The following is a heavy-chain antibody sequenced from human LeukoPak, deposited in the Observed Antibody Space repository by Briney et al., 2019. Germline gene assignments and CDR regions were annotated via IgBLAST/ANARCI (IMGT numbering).Heavy chain of an antibody. CDR1: GFTFSSYA. V-gene: IGHV3-23*01. CDR3: AKYALHGSFLRDSGGSHY. J-gene: IGHJ4*02. Sequence: GGSLRLSCAASGFTFSSYAMSWVRQAPGKGLEWVSAISGSGGSTYYADSVKGRFTISRDNSKNTLYLQMNSLRAEDTAVYYCAKYALHGSFLRDSGGSHYWGQGTLVTVSS. CDR2: ISGSGGST. D-gene: IGHD2-15*01.